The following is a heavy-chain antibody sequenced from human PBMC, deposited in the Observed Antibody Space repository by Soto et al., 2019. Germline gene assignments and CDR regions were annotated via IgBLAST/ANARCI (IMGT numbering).Heavy chain of an antibody. V-gene: IGHV1-69*13. J-gene: IGHJ4*02. CDR3: ARVGQHLVGGGDCCLGAFDY. Sequence: WASVKVSCKASGGTFSSYAISWVRQAPGQGLEWMGGIIPIFGTANYAQKFQGRVTITADESTSTAYMELSSLRSEDTAVYYCARVGQHLVGGGDCCLGAFDYWGQGTLVTVSS. CDR1: GGTFSSYA. D-gene: IGHD2-21*02. CDR2: IIPIFGTA.